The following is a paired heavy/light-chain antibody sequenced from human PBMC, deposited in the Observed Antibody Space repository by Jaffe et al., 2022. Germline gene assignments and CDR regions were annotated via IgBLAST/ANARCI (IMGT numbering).Light chain of an antibody. Sequence: EIVLTQSPATLSLSPGERATLSCRASQSVSSELAWYQQKPGQAPRLLISDASDRVTGIPVRFSGSGSGTDFTLTISSLEPEDFAVYYCQQRRTWPLTFGGGTKVEIK. CDR2: DAS. CDR1: QSVSSE. J-gene: IGKJ4*01. V-gene: IGKV3-11*01. CDR3: QQRRTWPLT.
Heavy chain of an antibody. J-gene: IGHJ4*02. Sequence: QVQLQESGPGLVKPSETLSLTCAVSGYSISSGHYWDWIRQPPGKGLEWIGSFYHSVSNYYNPSLETRVTISVDTSKNQFSLKLSSVTAADTAVYYCARRGHSSTWYDYWGQGALVTVSS. V-gene: IGHV4-38-2*01. CDR1: GYSISSGHY. CDR3: ARRGHSSTWYDY. CDR2: FYHSVSN. D-gene: IGHD6-13*01.